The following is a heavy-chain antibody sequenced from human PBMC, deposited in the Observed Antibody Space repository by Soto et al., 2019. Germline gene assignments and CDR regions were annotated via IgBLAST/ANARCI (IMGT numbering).Heavy chain of an antibody. CDR2: IYYSGTT. Sequence: PSETLSLTCTVSGGSISSCSYYWGWIRPPPGKGLEWIGSIYYSGTTYYNPSLKSRVTISVDTSKNQFSLKLSSVTAADTAVYYCARHGVAAAQIYFQHWGQGTLVTVSS. J-gene: IGHJ1*01. CDR1: GGSISSCSYY. D-gene: IGHD6-13*01. CDR3: ARHGVAAAQIYFQH. V-gene: IGHV4-39*01.